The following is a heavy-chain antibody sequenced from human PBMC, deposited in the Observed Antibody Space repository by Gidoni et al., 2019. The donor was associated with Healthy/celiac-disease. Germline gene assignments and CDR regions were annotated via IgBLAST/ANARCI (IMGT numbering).Heavy chain of an antibody. D-gene: IGHD3-22*01. CDR3: ATCYDSSGYYPNYYYYGMDV. CDR1: GGTFSSYA. V-gene: IGHV1-69*01. CDR2: IIPIFGTA. Sequence: QVQVVQSGTGVKKPGSSVKVTCKASGGTFSSYAISWVRQATGQGIEWMGGIIPIFGTANYEQKFQGRVTMSADESTSTAYLELSSRTSVDTAVYYCATCYDSSGYYPNYYYYGMDVWGQGTTVTVSS. J-gene: IGHJ6*02.